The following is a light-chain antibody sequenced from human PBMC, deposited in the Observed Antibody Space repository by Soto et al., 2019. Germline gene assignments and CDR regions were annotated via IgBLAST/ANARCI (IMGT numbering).Light chain of an antibody. CDR1: SSNIGSNY. CDR2: SNN. CDR3: AAWDDSLSGVL. V-gene: IGLV1-47*02. J-gene: IGLJ2*01. Sequence: QSVLTQPPSASGTPGQRVTISCSGSSSNIGSNYVYWYQQLPGTAPKLLIYSNNLRPSGVPDRFSGSKSGTSASLPISGLQSEDEADYYCAAWDDSLSGVLFGGGTKLTVL.